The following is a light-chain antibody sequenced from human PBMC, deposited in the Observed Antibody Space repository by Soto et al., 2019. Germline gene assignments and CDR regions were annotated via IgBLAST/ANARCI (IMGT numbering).Light chain of an antibody. Sequence: EVVMTQSPLSLPVTLGQPASISCKSSHSLVYSDGNTYLTWFQQRPGQSPRRLIYKVSNRDSGVPDRFSGSGSGTDFTLKISRVEAEDVGVYYCMQGTHWPPYTFGQGTKLEIK. CDR3: MQGTHWPPYT. CDR2: KVS. V-gene: IGKV2-30*01. CDR1: HSLVYSDGNTY. J-gene: IGKJ2*01.